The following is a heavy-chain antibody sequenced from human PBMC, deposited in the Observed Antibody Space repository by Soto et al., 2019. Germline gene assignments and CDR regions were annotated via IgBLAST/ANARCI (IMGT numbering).Heavy chain of an antibody. J-gene: IGHJ4*02. D-gene: IGHD3-9*01. CDR1: GGSVSSSSYY. CDR3: SRHDILTGYTRYFDY. Sequence: SETLSLTCTVSGGSVSSSSYYWGWIRQPPGKGLEWIGSIYYSGSTYYNPSLKSRVAISVDTSKNQFSLKLSSVTAADTAVYYCSRHDILTGYTRYFDYWGQGTLVTVSS. V-gene: IGHV4-39*01. CDR2: IYYSGST.